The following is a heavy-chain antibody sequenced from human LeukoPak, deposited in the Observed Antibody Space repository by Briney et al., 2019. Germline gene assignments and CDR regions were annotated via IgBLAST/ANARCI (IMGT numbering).Heavy chain of an antibody. Sequence: SETLSLTCAVYGGSFSGYYWSWIRQPPGKGLEWIGYIYYSGSTNYNPSLKSRVTISVDTSKNQFSLKLSSVTAADTAVYYCARSGYNYLASDYWGQGTLVTVSS. CDR3: ARSGYNYLASDY. CDR2: IYYSGST. D-gene: IGHD5-24*01. CDR1: GGSFSGYY. J-gene: IGHJ4*02. V-gene: IGHV4-59*01.